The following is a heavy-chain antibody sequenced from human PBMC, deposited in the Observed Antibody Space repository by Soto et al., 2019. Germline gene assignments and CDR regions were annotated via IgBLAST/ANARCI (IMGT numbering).Heavy chain of an antibody. V-gene: IGHV4-34*01. Sequence: QVQLQQWGAGLLKPSETLSLNCAVTGGSLSGYYWSWIRQPPGKGLEWIGEVKDGGHTNYSPSLRGXXTXSXXTSTYQSSLRLTSVTAADTGVYCCARGQEGVVATHWDQGSLVTVSS. CDR3: ARGQEGVVATH. CDR1: GGSLSGYY. CDR2: VKDGGHT. D-gene: IGHD5-12*01. J-gene: IGHJ4*02.